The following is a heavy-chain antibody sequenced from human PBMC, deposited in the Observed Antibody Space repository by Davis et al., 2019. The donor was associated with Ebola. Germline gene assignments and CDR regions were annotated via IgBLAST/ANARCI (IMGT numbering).Heavy chain of an antibody. Sequence: SLKISCAASGFTFSDYYMSWIRQAPGKGLEWVSGISWNSGSIGYADSVKGRFTISRDNAKNSLYLQMNSLRAEDTALYYCAKGQKDWGQGTLVTVSS. J-gene: IGHJ4*02. V-gene: IGHV3-9*01. CDR1: GFTFSDYY. CDR2: ISWNSGSI. CDR3: AKGQKD.